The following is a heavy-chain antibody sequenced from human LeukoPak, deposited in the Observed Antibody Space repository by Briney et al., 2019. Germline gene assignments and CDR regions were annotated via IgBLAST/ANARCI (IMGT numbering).Heavy chain of an antibody. V-gene: IGHV2-5*02. Sequence: SGPTLVKPTQTLTLTCTFSGFSLSSRAVGVGWIRQPPGKALEWLALIYWDDDKRYSPSLKSRLTITKDTSKNQVVLTMTNMDPVDTATYYCAHLYYSSSWYPYFDYWGQGTLVTVSS. CDR2: IYWDDDK. J-gene: IGHJ4*02. CDR3: AHLYYSSSWYPYFDY. D-gene: IGHD6-13*01. CDR1: GFSLSSRAVG.